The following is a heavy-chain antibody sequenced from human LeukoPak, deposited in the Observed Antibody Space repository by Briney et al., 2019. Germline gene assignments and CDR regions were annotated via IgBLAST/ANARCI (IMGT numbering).Heavy chain of an antibody. CDR1: GFTFSHYG. CDR3: VGEGYNFWIGDPFSAY. CDR2: IWSDGTNT. J-gene: IGHJ4*02. D-gene: IGHD3-3*01. Sequence: GRSLRLSCAAAGFTFSHYGMHWVRQAPGKGLEWVAVIWSDGTNTYYAASVKGRFTISRDNSRNTLHLQMNSLRAEDTAVYYCVGEGYNFWIGDPFSAYWGQGTLVTVSS. V-gene: IGHV3-33*01.